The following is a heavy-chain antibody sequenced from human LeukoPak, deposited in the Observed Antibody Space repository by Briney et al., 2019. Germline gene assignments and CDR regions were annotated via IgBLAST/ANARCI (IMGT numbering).Heavy chain of an antibody. CDR1: GGSISSYY. J-gene: IGHJ5*02. CDR2: IYYSGST. D-gene: IGHD3-3*02. Sequence: PSETLSFTCTVSGGSISSYYWSWIRQPPGKGLEWIGYIYYSGSTNYNPSLKSRVTISVDTSKNQFSLKLSSVTAADTAVYYCARVTASIPTNWFDPWGQGTLVTVSS. CDR3: ARVTASIPTNWFDP. V-gene: IGHV4-59*01.